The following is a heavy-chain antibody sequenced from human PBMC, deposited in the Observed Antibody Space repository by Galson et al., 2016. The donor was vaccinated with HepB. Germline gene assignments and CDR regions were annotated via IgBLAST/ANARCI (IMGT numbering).Heavy chain of an antibody. CDR1: GGSFSRHA. J-gene: IGHJ4*02. D-gene: IGHD1-14*01. V-gene: IGHV1-69*13. CDR3: AKGGGHHLDS. Sequence: SVKVSCKASGGSFSRHAFSWVRQAPGQGLEWMGGITPIFGRSTYAQKFQGRVTITADESTTTAYMELFSLTSEDTAVYYCAKGGGHHLDSWSQGTLVTVSS. CDR2: ITPIFGRS.